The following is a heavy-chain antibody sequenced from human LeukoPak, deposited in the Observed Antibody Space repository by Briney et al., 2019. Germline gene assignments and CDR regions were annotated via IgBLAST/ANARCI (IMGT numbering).Heavy chain of an antibody. V-gene: IGHV3-74*01. D-gene: IGHD1-26*01. CDR3: AREYSGSYL. CDR2: IDSDGSST. CDR1: GLTFSSYW. J-gene: IGHJ4*02. Sequence: PGGSLRLSCAASGLTFSSYWMHWVRQAPGEGLVWVSRIDSDGSSTSYADSVKGRFTISRDNAKNTLYLQMNGLRAEDTAVYYCAREYSGSYLWAQGTLVTVSS.